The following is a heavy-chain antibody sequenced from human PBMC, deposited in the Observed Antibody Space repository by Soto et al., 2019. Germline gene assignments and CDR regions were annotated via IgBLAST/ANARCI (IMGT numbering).Heavy chain of an antibody. D-gene: IGHD2-21*02. V-gene: IGHV4-30-4*01. CDR2: IYYSGST. J-gene: IGHJ4*02. CDR1: GGSVSSGDYY. CDR3: ARFPGGDYTPQ. Sequence: PSETLSLTCTVSGGSVSSGDYYWSWIRQPPGKGLEWIGYIYYSGSTYYNPSLKSRVTISVDTSKNQFSLKLSSVTAADAAVYYCARFPGGDYTPQWGQGTLVTVSS.